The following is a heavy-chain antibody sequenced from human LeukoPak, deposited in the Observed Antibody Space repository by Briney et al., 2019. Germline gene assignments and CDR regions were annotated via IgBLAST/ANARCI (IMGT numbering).Heavy chain of an antibody. CDR1: GGSFSGYY. CDR2: INHSGST. Sequence: KPSETLSLTCAVYGGSFSGYYWSWIRQPPGKGLEWIGEINHSGSTNYNPSLKSRVTISVDTSKNQFSLKLSSVTAADTAVYYCARETRTNYYGSGSYVSLFDPWGQGTLVTVSS. J-gene: IGHJ5*02. CDR3: ARETRTNYYGSGSYVSLFDP. V-gene: IGHV4-34*01. D-gene: IGHD3-10*01.